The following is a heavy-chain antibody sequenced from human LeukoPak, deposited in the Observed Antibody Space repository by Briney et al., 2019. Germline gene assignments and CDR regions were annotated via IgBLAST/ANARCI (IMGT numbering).Heavy chain of an antibody. CDR3: AKTALIFTGEPYYFDY. V-gene: IGHV3-23*01. CDR2: ISGSGGST. D-gene: IGHD3-16*01. J-gene: IGHJ4*02. Sequence: TGGSLRLSCAASGFTFSSYAMSWVRQAPGKGLEWVSAISGSGGSTYYADSVKGRFTISRDNSKNTLYLQMNSLRAEDTAVYYCAKTALIFTGEPYYFDYWGQGTLVTVSS. CDR1: GFTFSSYA.